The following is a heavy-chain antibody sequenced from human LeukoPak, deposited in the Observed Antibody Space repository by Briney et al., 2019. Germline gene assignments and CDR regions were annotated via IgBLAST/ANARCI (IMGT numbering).Heavy chain of an antibody. V-gene: IGHV3-48*01. CDR3: ARGIGSGTYYYYMDV. J-gene: IGHJ6*03. Sequence: GGSLRLSCAASGFTFSSYSMNWVRQAPGKGLEWVSYISSSSSTIYYADSVKGRFTISRDNAKNSLYLQMNSLRAEDTAVYYCARGIGSGTYYYYMDVRGKGTTVTVSS. CDR2: ISSSSSTI. CDR1: GFTFSSYS. D-gene: IGHD3-10*01.